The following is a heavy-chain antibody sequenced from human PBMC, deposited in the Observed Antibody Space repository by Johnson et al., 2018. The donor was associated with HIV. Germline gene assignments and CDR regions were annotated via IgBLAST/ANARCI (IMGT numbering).Heavy chain of an antibody. V-gene: IGHV3-11*04. D-gene: IGHD3-10*02. J-gene: IGHJ3*02. CDR2: ISSSGGTT. CDR1: GFTFSDYC. Sequence: QVQLVESGGDLVKPGGSLRLSCAASGFTFSDYCMSWIRQAPGKGLEWISYISSSGGTTYYADSVKGRFTISRDNSKNTLYLQMNSLRAEDTAVYYCARRLAQGSPIEYYVGAFNIWGQGTMVTVSS. CDR3: ARRLAQGSPIEYYVGAFNI.